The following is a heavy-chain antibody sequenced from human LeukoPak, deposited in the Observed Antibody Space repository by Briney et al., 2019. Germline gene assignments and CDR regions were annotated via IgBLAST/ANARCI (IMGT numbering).Heavy chain of an antibody. Sequence: GASVKVSCKASGGTFSSYAISWVRQAPGQGLEWMGGIIPIFGTANYAQKFQGRVTITADKSTSTAYMELSSLRSEDTAVYYCASDSSGWYRGLLHYYYYMDVWGKGTTVTISS. CDR3: ASDSSGWYRGLLHYYYYMDV. V-gene: IGHV1-69*06. J-gene: IGHJ6*03. D-gene: IGHD6-19*01. CDR2: IIPIFGTA. CDR1: GGTFSSYA.